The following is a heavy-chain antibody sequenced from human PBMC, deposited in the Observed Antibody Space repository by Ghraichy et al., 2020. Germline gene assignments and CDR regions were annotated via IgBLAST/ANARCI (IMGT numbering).Heavy chain of an antibody. CDR3: ARDDFRFWRREGYFDY. Sequence: GESLNISCAASGFTFSSYWMHWVRQAPGKGLVWVSRINSDGSSTSYADSVKGRFTISRDNAKNTLYLQMNSLRAEDTAVYYCARDDFRFWRREGYFDYWGQGTLVTVSS. CDR2: INSDGSST. CDR1: GFTFSSYW. J-gene: IGHJ4*02. V-gene: IGHV3-74*01. D-gene: IGHD3-3*01.